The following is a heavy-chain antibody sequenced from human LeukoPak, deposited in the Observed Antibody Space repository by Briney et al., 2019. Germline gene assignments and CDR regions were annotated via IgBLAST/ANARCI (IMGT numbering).Heavy chain of an antibody. CDR3: AKDSTLVGATSFDY. Sequence: PGGSLRLSCAASGFSFSTYGMHWVRQVPGKGLEWVAVISYDGINRFYTDSVQGRFTISRDNSKSTLFLQMNSLSAEYTAVYYCAKDSTLVGATSFDYWGQGTLVTVSS. CDR1: GFSFSTYG. D-gene: IGHD1-26*01. J-gene: IGHJ4*02. CDR2: ISYDGINR. V-gene: IGHV3-30*18.